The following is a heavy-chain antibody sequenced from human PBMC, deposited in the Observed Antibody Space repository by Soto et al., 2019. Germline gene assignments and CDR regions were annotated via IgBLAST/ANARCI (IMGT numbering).Heavy chain of an antibody. J-gene: IGHJ4*02. CDR2: INTDGSTT. Sequence: GGSLRLSCSASGFTFSTYWMHWVRQAPGKGLVWVSRINTDGSTTTYADSVKGRFTISRDNAKNTLYLQMNSLRAEDTAVYYCARDRDTYGLNFFDYWGQGTLATVS. CDR3: ARDRDTYGLNFFDY. CDR1: GFTFSTYW. D-gene: IGHD5-18*01. V-gene: IGHV3-74*01.